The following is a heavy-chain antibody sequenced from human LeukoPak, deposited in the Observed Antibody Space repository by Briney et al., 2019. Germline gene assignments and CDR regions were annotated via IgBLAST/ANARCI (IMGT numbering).Heavy chain of an antibody. D-gene: IGHD3-10*01. CDR1: GYTFTNYD. Sequence: ASVKVSCKASGYTFTNYDINWVRQATGQGLEWMGWVNPDSGNTGYAQKFQGRVTITRNTSISTAYMELSTLRSEDTAVYYCARSVFPYYSGSGSPYNVDVRRNSCFDFWGQGTLVTVSS. CDR3: ARSVFPYYSGSGSPYNVDVRRNSCFDF. V-gene: IGHV1-8*03. CDR2: VNPDSGNT. J-gene: IGHJ4*02.